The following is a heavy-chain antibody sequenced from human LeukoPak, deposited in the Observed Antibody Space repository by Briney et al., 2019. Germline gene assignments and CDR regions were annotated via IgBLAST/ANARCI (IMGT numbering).Heavy chain of an antibody. J-gene: IGHJ4*02. CDR3: ARGPHYALGIYFDY. D-gene: IGHD7-27*01. CDR2: INHSGST. Sequence: SETLSLTCTVSGGSISSSSYYWSWIRQPPGKGLEWIGEINHSGSTNYNPSLKSRVTISVDTSKNQFSLKLSSVTAADTAVYYCARGPHYALGIYFDYWGQGTLVTVSS. CDR1: GGSISSSSYY. V-gene: IGHV4-39*07.